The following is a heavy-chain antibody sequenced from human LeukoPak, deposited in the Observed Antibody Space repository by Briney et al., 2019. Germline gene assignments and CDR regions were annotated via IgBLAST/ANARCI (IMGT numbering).Heavy chain of an antibody. Sequence: WASVKVSCKASGGTFSNYAFNWVRQAPGQGLEWMGGIIPIFGTANYAQKFQGRVTITADESTSTAYMELSSLRSEDTAVYYCARDRFAFTLGSPGYSYGYFDYWGQGTLVTVSS. V-gene: IGHV1-69*13. D-gene: IGHD5-18*01. CDR2: IIPIFGTA. J-gene: IGHJ4*02. CDR3: ARDRFAFTLGSPGYSYGYFDY. CDR1: GGTFSNYA.